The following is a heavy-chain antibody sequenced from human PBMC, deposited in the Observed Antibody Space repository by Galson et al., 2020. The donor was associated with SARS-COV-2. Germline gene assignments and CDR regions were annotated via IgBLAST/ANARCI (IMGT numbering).Heavy chain of an antibody. CDR1: GFTFSSYG. CDR2: IWYDGSNK. V-gene: IGHV3-33*01. Sequence: GGSLRLSCAASGFTFSSYGMHWVRQAPGKGLEWVAVIWYDGSNKYYADSVKGRFTISRDNSKNTLYLQMNSLRAEDTAVYYCARVDSSSPFDYWGQGTLVTVSS. J-gene: IGHJ4*02. D-gene: IGHD6-13*01. CDR3: ARVDSSSPFDY.